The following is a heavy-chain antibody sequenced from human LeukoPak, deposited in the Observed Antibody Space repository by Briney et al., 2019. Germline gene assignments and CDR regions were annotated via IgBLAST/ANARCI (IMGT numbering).Heavy chain of an antibody. CDR2: IYYSGAT. J-gene: IGHJ4*02. CDR3: ARFGITVVRGGKYYFDY. V-gene: IGHV4-59*08. CDR1: GGSISNYY. Sequence: SETLSLTCTVSGGSISNYYWSWIRQPPGKGLEWIGHIYYSGATKYNPTLKSRITISVDTSKNQFSLMLSSVTAADTAVYYCARFGITVVRGGKYYFDYWGQGTLVTVSS. D-gene: IGHD3-10*01.